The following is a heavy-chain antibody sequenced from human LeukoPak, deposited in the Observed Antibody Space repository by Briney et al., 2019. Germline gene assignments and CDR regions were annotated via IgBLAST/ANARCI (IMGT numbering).Heavy chain of an antibody. CDR3: ARDRPYSSGWYGLYGMDV. Sequence: EASVKVSCKASGYTFTSYGISWVRQAPGQGLEWMGWISAYNGNTNYAQKLQGRVTMTTDTSTSTAYMELRSLRSDDTAVYYCARDRPYSSGWYGLYGMDVWGQGTTVTVSS. CDR1: GYTFTSYG. D-gene: IGHD6-19*01. J-gene: IGHJ6*02. CDR2: ISAYNGNT. V-gene: IGHV1-18*01.